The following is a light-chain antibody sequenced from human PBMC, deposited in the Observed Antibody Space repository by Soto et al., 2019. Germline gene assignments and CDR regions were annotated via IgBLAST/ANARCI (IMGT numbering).Light chain of an antibody. V-gene: IGKV1-5*03. CDR3: QQDNSYPYT. CDR1: QSISSW. J-gene: IGKJ2*01. CDR2: KAS. Sequence: DIQMTQSPSTLSASVGDRVTITCRASQSISSWLAWYQQKPGKAPKLLIYKASSLERGVPSRFSGSGSGTEFNLTISSLQPDDFATYDCQQDNSYPYTFGQGNKLEIK.